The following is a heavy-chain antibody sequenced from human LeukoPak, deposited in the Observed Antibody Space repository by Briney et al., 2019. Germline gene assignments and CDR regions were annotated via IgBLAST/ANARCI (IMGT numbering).Heavy chain of an antibody. J-gene: IGHJ6*03. CDR3: ARGPRVGAAGFVYYHYIDV. D-gene: IGHD1-26*01. V-gene: IGHV3-23*01. Sequence: GGSLRLSCAASGFTFSSYWMSWVRQAPGKGLEWVSAISGSGGSTYYADSVKGRFTISRDNSKNTQHLQMNSLRAEDTAVYYCARGPRVGAAGFVYYHYIDVWGKGTTVTVSS. CDR1: GFTFSSYW. CDR2: ISGSGGST.